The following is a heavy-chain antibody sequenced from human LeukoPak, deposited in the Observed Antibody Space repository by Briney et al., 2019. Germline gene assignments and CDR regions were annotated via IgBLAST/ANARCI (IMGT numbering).Heavy chain of an antibody. V-gene: IGHV1-46*01. CDR2: INPSVGST. J-gene: IGHJ4*02. CDR1: GYDFTTNY. D-gene: IGHD2-15*01. Sequence: ASVKVSCKASGYDFTTNYIHWVRQAPGQGLQWMGPINPSVGSTTYGQRFRGRVTMTRDTSTATVYMDLSSLTSEDTAIYYCAKGYCTGASCYVLDSWGQGTLVTVSS. CDR3: AKGYCTGASCYVLDS.